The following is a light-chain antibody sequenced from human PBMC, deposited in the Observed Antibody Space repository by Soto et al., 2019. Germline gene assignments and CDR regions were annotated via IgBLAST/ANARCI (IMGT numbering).Light chain of an antibody. V-gene: IGKV1-39*01. CDR1: QSISSY. CDR3: QQSYRTPRT. Sequence: DIQMTQSPSSLSASVGDRVTITCRASQSISSYLNWYQQKPGKAPKLLIYAASSLQSGVPSRFSGSVSGTDFTLTISRLQPEDFATYYCQQSYRTPRTFGQWTKVEIK. J-gene: IGKJ1*01. CDR2: AAS.